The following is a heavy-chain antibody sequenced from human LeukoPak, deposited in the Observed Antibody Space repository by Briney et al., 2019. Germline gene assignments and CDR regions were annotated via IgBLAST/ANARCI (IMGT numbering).Heavy chain of an antibody. CDR2: INLNSGVT. CDR3: ARATPYFDY. J-gene: IGHJ4*02. V-gene: IGHV1-2*02. Sequence: ASVPVSCKASGYTFTGYYMHWVRQAPGQGLDWMGWINLNSGVTNYAQKFQGRVTITRDTSISTAYMELSRLRSDDAAVYYCARATPYFDYWGQGTLVTVSS. CDR1: GYTFTGYY.